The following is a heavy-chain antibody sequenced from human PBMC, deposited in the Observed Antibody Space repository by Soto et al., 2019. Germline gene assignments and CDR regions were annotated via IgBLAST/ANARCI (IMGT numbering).Heavy chain of an antibody. CDR1: GGTFSSYA. CDR3: ATHSRGSGYSYYGMDD. V-gene: IGHV1-69*12. J-gene: IGHJ6*02. CDR2: IIPIFGTA. Sequence: QVQLVQSGAEVKKPGSSVKVSCKASGGTFSSYAISWVRQAPGQGLEWMGGIIPIFGTANYAQKFQGRVTITADESTSTTYMEPRTLRSEDTAVYYCATHSRGSGYSYYGMDDRGQGTTVTVPS. D-gene: IGHD6-19*01.